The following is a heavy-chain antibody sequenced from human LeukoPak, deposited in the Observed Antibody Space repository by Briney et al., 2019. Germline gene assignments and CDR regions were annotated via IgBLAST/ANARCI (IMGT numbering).Heavy chain of an antibody. CDR3: AREEENNWFDP. Sequence: SETLSLTCTVSGGSISSYYWSWIRQPPGKGLEWIGYIYYSGSTNYNPSLKSRVTISVDTSKNQFSLKLSPVTAADTAVYYCAREEENNWFDPWGQGTLVTVSS. J-gene: IGHJ5*02. CDR1: GGSISSYY. CDR2: IYYSGST. V-gene: IGHV4-59*01.